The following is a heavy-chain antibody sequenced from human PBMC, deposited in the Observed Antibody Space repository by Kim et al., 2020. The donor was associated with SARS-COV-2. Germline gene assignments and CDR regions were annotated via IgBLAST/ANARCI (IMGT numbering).Heavy chain of an antibody. J-gene: IGHJ5*02. D-gene: IGHD3-16*01. V-gene: IGHV3-48*02. CDR2: ISSSSSTI. CDR3: ARDTVGGDPEPSPNWFDP. Sequence: GGSLRLSCAASGFTFSSYSMNWVRQAPGKGLEWVSYISSSSSTIYYADSVKVRFTISRDNAKNSLYLQMNSLRDEDTAVYYCARDTVGGDPEPSPNWFDPWGQGTLVTVSS. CDR1: GFTFSSYS.